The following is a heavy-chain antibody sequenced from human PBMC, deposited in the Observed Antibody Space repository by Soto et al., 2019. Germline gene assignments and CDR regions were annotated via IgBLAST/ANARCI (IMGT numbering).Heavy chain of an antibody. CDR2: ISYDGSNK. CDR1: GFTFSSYG. D-gene: IGHD2-15*01. J-gene: IGHJ4*02. V-gene: IGHV3-30*18. Sequence: QVQLVESGGGVVQPGRSLRLSCAASGFTFSSYGMHWVRQAPGKGLEWVAVISYDGSNKYYADSVKGRFTISRDNSMNTLYLQMNSLRAEDTAVYYCAKEGSLYCSGGSCYGNDYWGQGTLVTVSS. CDR3: AKEGSLYCSGGSCYGNDY.